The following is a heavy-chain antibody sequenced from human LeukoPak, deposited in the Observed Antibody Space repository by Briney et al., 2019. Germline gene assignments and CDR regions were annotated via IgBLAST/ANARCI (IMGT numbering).Heavy chain of an antibody. CDR1: RYTFTTIA. J-gene: IGHJ5*02. CDR3: ARSRQYNWNDWFDP. Sequence: ASTKVSCKASRYTFTTIAIHWVRQAPGKRLEWMGWINAGNGNTKYSQKFQGRVTISRDTSARTVYMELSSLRSEDTAVYYCARSRQYNWNDWFDPWGQGTLVTVSS. D-gene: IGHD1-20*01. V-gene: IGHV1-3*01. CDR2: INAGNGNT.